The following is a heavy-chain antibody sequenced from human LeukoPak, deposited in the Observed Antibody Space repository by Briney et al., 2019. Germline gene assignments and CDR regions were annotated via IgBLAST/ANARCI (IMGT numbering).Heavy chain of an antibody. J-gene: IGHJ4*02. CDR3: AKDAAPGMGKLDY. Sequence: PGGSLRLSCVASGFSVSSNYMSWVRRAPGKGLEWVSLLYTDGTTYYASSVEGRFTISRDDSRNTLYLQMNSLRAEDTAVYYCAKDAAPGMGKLDYWGQGTLVPVSS. V-gene: IGHV3-53*05. CDR2: LYTDGTT. D-gene: IGHD3-10*01. CDR1: GFSVSSNY.